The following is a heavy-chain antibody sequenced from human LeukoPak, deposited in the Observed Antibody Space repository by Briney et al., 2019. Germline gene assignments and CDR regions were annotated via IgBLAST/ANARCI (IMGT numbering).Heavy chain of an antibody. J-gene: IGHJ4*02. Sequence: GGSLRLSCAGSGFTFSSQWMSWVRHAPGKGLVWVSAISGSGGSTYYADSVKGRFTISRDNSKNTLYLQMDSLRAEDTALYYCAKDFVRYNIQFDYWGQGALVTVSS. CDR1: GFTFSSQW. CDR2: ISGSGGST. V-gene: IGHV3-23*01. CDR3: AKDFVRYNIQFDY. D-gene: IGHD1-14*01.